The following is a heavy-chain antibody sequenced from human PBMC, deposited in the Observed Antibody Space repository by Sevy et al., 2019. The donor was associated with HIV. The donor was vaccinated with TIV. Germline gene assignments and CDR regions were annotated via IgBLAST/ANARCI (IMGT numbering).Heavy chain of an antibody. J-gene: IGHJ4*02. CDR1: GFTFSSYW. CDR3: VRGLGDY. V-gene: IGHV3-74*03. CDR2: INIYGSIT. Sequence: GESLKISCAASGFTFSSYWMHWVRQAPGEGLVWVSRINIYGSITTYADSVKGRFTISRDNAKNTLWLQMNTVRAEDMAVYYCVRGLGDYWGQGTLVTVSS.